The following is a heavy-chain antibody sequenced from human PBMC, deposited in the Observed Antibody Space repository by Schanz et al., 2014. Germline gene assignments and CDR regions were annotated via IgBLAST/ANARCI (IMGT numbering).Heavy chain of an antibody. CDR3: ARDGYRNGRPFDH. V-gene: IGHV3-15*01. J-gene: IGHJ4*02. CDR1: GFPFSNAY. CDR2: IKNNADGGTA. Sequence: EVQLVESGGGLVQPGGSLRLSCETSGFPFSNAYMAWLRQVPGKGLEWVGHIKNNADGGTAHYAAPVKGRFTISRDTAENSVYLQMNSLRAEDTAVYYCARDGYRNGRPFDHWGQGTRVTVSA. D-gene: IGHD5-18*01.